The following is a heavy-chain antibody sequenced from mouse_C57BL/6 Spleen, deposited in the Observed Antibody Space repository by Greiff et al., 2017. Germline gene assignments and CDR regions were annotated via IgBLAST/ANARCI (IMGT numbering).Heavy chain of an antibody. Sequence: DVQLVESEGGLVQPGSSMKLSCTASGFTFSDYYMAWVRQVPEKGLEWVANINYDGSSTYYLDSLKSRFIISRDNAKNILYLQMSSLKSEDTATYYCARDKNYYSNYYAMDYWGQGTSVTVSS. D-gene: IGHD2-5*01. CDR2: INYDGSST. V-gene: IGHV5-16*01. CDR3: ARDKNYYSNYYAMDY. CDR1: GFTFSDYY. J-gene: IGHJ4*01.